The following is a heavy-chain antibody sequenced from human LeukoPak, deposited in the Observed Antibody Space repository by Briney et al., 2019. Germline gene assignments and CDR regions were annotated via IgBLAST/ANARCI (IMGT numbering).Heavy chain of an antibody. D-gene: IGHD3-10*01. CDR1: AGFISNYF. CDR3: ARENGSGSRGLDF. J-gene: IGHJ4*02. CDR2: IYTSGTT. Sequence: SETLSLTCTVSAGFISNYFWSWIRQPAGKGLEWIGRIYTSGTTNYSHSLKSRVTMSVDTSTNQFSLKLTSVTAADTAVYYCARENGSGSRGLDFWGQGTLVTVSS. V-gene: IGHV4-4*07.